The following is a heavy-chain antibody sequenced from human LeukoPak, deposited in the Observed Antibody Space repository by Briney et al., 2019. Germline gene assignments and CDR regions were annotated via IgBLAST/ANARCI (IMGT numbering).Heavy chain of an antibody. J-gene: IGHJ4*02. CDR3: ARGIVGTTMGRY. D-gene: IGHD1-26*01. CDR1: GFTFSTYW. Sequence: GGSLRLSCAASGFTFSTYWMHWVRQAPGKGRVWVSRINTDGSGTIYADSVKGRFTISGDNAKNTVYLQMNSLRVEDTAVYYCARGIVGTTMGRYWGQGTLVTVSS. V-gene: IGHV3-74*01. CDR2: INTDGSGT.